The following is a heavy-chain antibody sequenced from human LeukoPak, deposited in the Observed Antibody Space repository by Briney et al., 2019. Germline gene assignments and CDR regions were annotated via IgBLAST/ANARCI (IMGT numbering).Heavy chain of an antibody. Sequence: GGSLSRYCAASGFALPSYGMNWVRQAPGKGLEWVSYINTLSSTIRYADSVRGRFTISRDNAKNSLYLQMDSLRAEDTAVYYCAREILRSSCGGDCYSEHWRRGTVDTVSS. CDR3: AREILRSSCGGDCYSEH. CDR1: GFALPSYG. J-gene: IGHJ1*01. V-gene: IGHV3-48*01. D-gene: IGHD2-21*02. CDR2: INTLSSTI.